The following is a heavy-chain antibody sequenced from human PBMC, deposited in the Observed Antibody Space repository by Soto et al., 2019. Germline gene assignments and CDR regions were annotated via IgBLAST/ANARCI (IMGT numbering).Heavy chain of an antibody. D-gene: IGHD3-22*01. CDR2: IIPIFGTA. CDR1: GGTFSSYA. J-gene: IGHJ4*02. CDR3: ARGQYYYDSSGYYFDS. V-gene: IGHV1-69*13. Sequence: GASVKVSCKASGGTFSSYAISWVRQAPGQGLEWMGGIIPIFGTANYAQKFQGRVTITADESTSTAYMELSSLRSEDTAVYYCARGQYYYDSSGYYFDSWGQGPLVTVPS.